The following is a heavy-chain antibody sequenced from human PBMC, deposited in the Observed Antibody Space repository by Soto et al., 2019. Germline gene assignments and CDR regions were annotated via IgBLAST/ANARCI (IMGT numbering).Heavy chain of an antibody. J-gene: IGHJ4*02. V-gene: IGHV4-59*01. Sequence: SETLSLTCTVSGGSISSYYWSWIRQPPGKGLEWIGYIYYSGSTNYNPSLKSRVTISVDTSKNQFSLKLSSVTAADTAVYYCARVPASAGVDYWGQGTLVTSPQ. CDR2: IYYSGST. CDR3: ARVPASAGVDY. D-gene: IGHD6-13*01. CDR1: GGSISSYY.